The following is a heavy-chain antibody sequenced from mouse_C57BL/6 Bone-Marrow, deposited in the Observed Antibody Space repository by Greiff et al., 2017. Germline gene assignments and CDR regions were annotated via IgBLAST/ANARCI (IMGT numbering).Heavy chain of an antibody. V-gene: IGHV1-81*01. CDR1: GYTFTSYG. D-gene: IGHD1-1*01. J-gene: IGHJ4*01. CDR3: ARDYYGSSSHYYAMDY. CDR2: IYPRSGNT. Sequence: VQLQQSGAELARPGASVKLSCKASGYTFTSYGISWVKQRTGQGLEWIGEIYPRSGNTYYNEKFKGKATLTADKSSSTAYMELRSLTSEDSAVYVCARDYYGSSSHYYAMDYWGQGTSVTVSS.